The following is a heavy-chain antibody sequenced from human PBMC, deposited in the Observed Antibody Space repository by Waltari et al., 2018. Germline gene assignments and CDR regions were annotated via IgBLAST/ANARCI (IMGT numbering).Heavy chain of an antibody. V-gene: IGHV3-66*01. Sequence: EVQLVESGGGLVQPGGSLRLSCAASGLTVGNNFMTWVRRAPGKGLERVALIYSGGTSYYADSVKGRFTISRDSSKNTVSLQMNILTAGDTAVYYCAHFPGVWGQGTMVTVSS. CDR2: IYSGGTS. CDR1: GLTVGNNF. CDR3: AHFPGV. J-gene: IGHJ3*01.